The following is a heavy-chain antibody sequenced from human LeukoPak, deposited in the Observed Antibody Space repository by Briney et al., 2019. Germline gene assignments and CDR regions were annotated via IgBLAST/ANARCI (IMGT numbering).Heavy chain of an antibody. CDR3: AKDLLLHYYDSQSV. D-gene: IGHD3-22*01. CDR2: ISGSGGST. V-gene: IGHV3-23*01. Sequence: GGSLRLSCAASGFTFSSYAMSWVRQAPGKGLEWVSAISGSGGSTYYADSVKGRFTISRDNSKNTLYLQMSSLRAEDTAVYYCAKDLLLHYYDSQSVWGQGTMVTVSS. J-gene: IGHJ3*01. CDR1: GFTFSSYA.